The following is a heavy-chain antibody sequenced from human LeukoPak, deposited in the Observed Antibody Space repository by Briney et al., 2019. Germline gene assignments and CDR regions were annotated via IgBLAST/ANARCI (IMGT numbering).Heavy chain of an antibody. CDR1: GGSISSYY. Sequence: SETPSPTCPVPGGSISSYYWSWVRQPPGKGLGWVGVIYYSGGTNYNPPPKSRVTISVDTSKNQFSLKLSSVTAADTAVYYCARAAATPRCSGGSCYSGRGGYYYYYYMDVWGKGTTVTVSS. CDR2: IYYSGGT. CDR3: ARAAATPRCSGGSCYSGRGGYYYYYYMDV. J-gene: IGHJ6*03. D-gene: IGHD2-15*01. V-gene: IGHV4-59*01.